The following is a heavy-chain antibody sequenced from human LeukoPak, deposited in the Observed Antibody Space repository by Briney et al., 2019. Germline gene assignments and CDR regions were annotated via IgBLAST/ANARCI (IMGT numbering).Heavy chain of an antibody. CDR1: GASFSSYY. J-gene: IGHJ4*02. V-gene: IGHV4-59*01. CDR3: ARDRRPEGFDY. CDR2: FYYSGTTNY. Sequence: SETLSLTCTVSGASFSSYYWSWIRQPPGKGLEWIGYFYYSGTTNYNYNPSLKSRVTMSVDTSMNQFSLKLYSVTAADTAVYYCARDRRPEGFDYWGQGTLVTVSS.